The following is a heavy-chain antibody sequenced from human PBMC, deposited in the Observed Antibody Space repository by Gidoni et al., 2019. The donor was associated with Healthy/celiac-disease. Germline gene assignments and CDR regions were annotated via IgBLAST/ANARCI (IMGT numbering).Heavy chain of an antibody. Sequence: QLQLQESGPGLVKPSETLSLTCTVSGGSISSSSYYWGWIRQPPGKGLEWIGSIYYSGSTYYNPSLKSRVTISVDTSKNQFSLKLSSVTAADTAVYYCAREFVVVTAIRGWFDPWGQGTLVTVSS. V-gene: IGHV4-39*02. J-gene: IGHJ5*02. D-gene: IGHD2-21*02. CDR2: IYYSGST. CDR3: AREFVVVTAIRGWFDP. CDR1: GGSISSSSYY.